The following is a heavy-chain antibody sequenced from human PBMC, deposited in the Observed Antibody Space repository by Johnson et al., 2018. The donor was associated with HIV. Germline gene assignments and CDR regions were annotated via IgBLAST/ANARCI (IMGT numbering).Heavy chain of an antibody. D-gene: IGHD3-22*01. Sequence: VQLVESGGGLVQPGGSLRLSCAASGFTFSSYAMSWVRQAPGKGLEWVSAISGSGGSTYYADSVKGRFTISRDNSKNTLYLQMNSLRAEDTAVYYCARVRTGDSSGYHDAFDIWGQGTMVIVSS. CDR1: GFTFSSYA. J-gene: IGHJ3*02. CDR3: ARVRTGDSSGYHDAFDI. V-gene: IGHV3-23*04. CDR2: ISGSGGST.